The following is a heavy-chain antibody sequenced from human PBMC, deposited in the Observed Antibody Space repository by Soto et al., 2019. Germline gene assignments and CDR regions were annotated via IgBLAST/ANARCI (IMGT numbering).Heavy chain of an antibody. CDR3: ARVYYDFWSGYSYYFDY. CDR2: INAGNGNT. CDR1: GYTFTSYA. D-gene: IGHD3-3*01. J-gene: IGHJ4*02. Sequence: ASVKVSCKASGYTFTSYAMHWVRQAPGQRLEWMGWINAGNGNTKYSQKFQGRVTITRDTSASTAYMELSSLRSDDTAVYYCARVYYDFWSGYSYYFDYWGQGTLVTVSS. V-gene: IGHV1-3*01.